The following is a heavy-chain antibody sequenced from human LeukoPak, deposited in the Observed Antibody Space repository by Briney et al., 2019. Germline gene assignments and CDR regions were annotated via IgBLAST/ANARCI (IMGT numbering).Heavy chain of an antibody. CDR3: ATDPRLDYYDSSGYYSY. CDR1: GYTLTELS. CDR2: FDPEDGET. J-gene: IGHJ4*02. D-gene: IGHD3-22*01. V-gene: IGHV1-24*01. Sequence: ASVKVSCKLSGYTLTELSMHWVRQAPGKGLGWRGGFDPEDGETIYAQKFQGRVTMTEDTSTDTAYMELSSLRSEDTAVYYCATDPRLDYYDSSGYYSYWGQGTLVTVSS.